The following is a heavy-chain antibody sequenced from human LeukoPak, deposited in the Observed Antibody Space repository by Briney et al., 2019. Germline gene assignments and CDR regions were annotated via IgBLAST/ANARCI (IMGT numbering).Heavy chain of an antibody. Sequence: SETLSLTCTVSGGSISSYYWSWIRQPPGKGLEWIGYIYYSGSTNYNPSLKSRVTISVDTSKNQFSLKLSSVTAADTAVYYCARGKGSGWTFDYWGQGTLVTVSS. CDR1: GGSISSYY. CDR3: ARGKGSGWTFDY. CDR2: IYYSGST. D-gene: IGHD6-19*01. V-gene: IGHV4-59*12. J-gene: IGHJ4*02.